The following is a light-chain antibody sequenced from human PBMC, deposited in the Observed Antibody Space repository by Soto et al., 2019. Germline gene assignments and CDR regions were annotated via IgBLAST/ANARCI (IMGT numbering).Light chain of an antibody. CDR1: RSNIGINT. Sequence: QSVLTQPPSASGTPGQRVNISCSGSRSNIGINTVTWYQHLPGTAPKLLIYRNHQRPSGVPDRFSGSKSGTSASLAFSGLRSEDEADYYCAGWDDSLNGVVFGGGTKLTVL. V-gene: IGLV1-44*01. J-gene: IGLJ2*01. CDR2: RNH. CDR3: AGWDDSLNGVV.